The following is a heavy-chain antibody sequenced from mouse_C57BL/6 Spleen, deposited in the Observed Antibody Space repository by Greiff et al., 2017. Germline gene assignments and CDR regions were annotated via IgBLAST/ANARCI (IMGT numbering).Heavy chain of an antibody. CDR3: ARGPYGSSLYAMDY. V-gene: IGHV1-81*01. CDR2: IDPRSGNT. D-gene: IGHD1-1*01. CDR1: GYTFTSYG. Sequence: VQGVESGAELARPWDSVKLSCQASGYTFTSYGISWVKQSTGQGFEWIGEIDPRSGNTDYNEKLKGKATLTADKSSRTAYMELRSRTSEDSAVYFCARGPYGSSLYAMDYWGQGTSVTVSS. J-gene: IGHJ4*01.